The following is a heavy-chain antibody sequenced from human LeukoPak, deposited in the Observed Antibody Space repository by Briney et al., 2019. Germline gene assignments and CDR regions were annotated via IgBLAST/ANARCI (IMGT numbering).Heavy chain of an antibody. CDR2: IKGDETEK. Sequence: GGSLRLSCAASGFTFSDFGMNWLRQAPGKGRVWVAFIKGDETEKHYVDSLKGRFTISRDNAENSLSLQMNSLTVENTAVYFCARGRFFYGWGIDVWGQGTTVIVSS. D-gene: IGHD3-10*01. J-gene: IGHJ6*02. V-gene: IGHV3-7*01. CDR1: GFTFSDFG. CDR3: ARGRFFYGWGIDV.